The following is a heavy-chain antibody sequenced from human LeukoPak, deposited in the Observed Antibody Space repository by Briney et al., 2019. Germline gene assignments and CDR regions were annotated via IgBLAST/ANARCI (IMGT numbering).Heavy chain of an antibody. CDR2: VSTNGDVT. J-gene: IGHJ4*02. CDR3: AKLSLSGRSQSADY. CDR1: GLTFNSHS. D-gene: IGHD3-10*01. Sequence: TGGSLRLSCVASGLTFNSHSMSWVRQAPGMGLEWVSVVSTNGDVTFYADSVEGRFTISRDNSKNTLFLQMNSLRAEDTAVYYCAKLSLSGRSQSADYWGQGTLVTVST. V-gene: IGHV3-23*01.